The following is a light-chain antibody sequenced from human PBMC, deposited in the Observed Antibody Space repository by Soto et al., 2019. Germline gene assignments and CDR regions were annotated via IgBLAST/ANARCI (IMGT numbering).Light chain of an antibody. CDR2: EGS. Sequence: QSALTQPASVSGSPGQSITISCTGTSSDVGSYMLVSWYQQHPGKAPKLMIYEGSRRPSGVSNRFSGSKSGNTASLTISGLQAEDEADYYCCSYAGSTTVVVFGGGTKVTVL. CDR1: SSDVGSYML. V-gene: IGLV2-23*01. CDR3: CSYAGSTTVVV. J-gene: IGLJ2*01.